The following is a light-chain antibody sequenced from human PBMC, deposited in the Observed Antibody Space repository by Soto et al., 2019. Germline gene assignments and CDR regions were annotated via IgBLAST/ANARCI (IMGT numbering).Light chain of an antibody. V-gene: IGLV2-14*01. Sequence: QSALTQPASVSGSPGQSITISCTGTSSDVGGYNYVSWYQHHPGKAPKLMIYEVSNRPSGVSNRLSGSKSRNTASLTISGIQAEDEADYYCSSYTGSSTPYVFGAGTKLTVL. CDR1: SSDVGGYNY. J-gene: IGLJ1*01. CDR3: SSYTGSSTPYV. CDR2: EVS.